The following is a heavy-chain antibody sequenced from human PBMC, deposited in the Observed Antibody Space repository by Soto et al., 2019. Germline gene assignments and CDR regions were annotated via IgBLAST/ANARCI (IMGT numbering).Heavy chain of an antibody. J-gene: IGHJ6*02. D-gene: IGHD2-15*01. CDR2: INSDGSST. V-gene: IGHV3-74*01. Sequence: GGSLRLSCAASGFTFSSYWMHWVRQAPGKGLVWVSRINSDGSSTSYADSVKGRFTISRDNAKNTLYLQMNSLRAEDTAVYYCARADRQLVRYCSGGSYYSHYYYGMDVWGQGTTVTVSS. CDR3: ARADRQLVRYCSGGSYYSHYYYGMDV. CDR1: GFTFSSYW.